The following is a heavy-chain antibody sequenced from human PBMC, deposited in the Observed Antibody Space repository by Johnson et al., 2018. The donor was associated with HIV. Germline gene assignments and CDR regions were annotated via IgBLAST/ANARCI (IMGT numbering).Heavy chain of an antibody. CDR3: ARDTSYGYERGAFDI. Sequence: EVQLVESGGGVVRPGGSLRLSCAASGFIFNDYGMSWVRQVPGKGLEWISYISSSGSITYYADSVKGRFTISRENAKNSLYLQMNSLRAGDTAVYYCARDTSYGYERGAFDIWGQGTMVTVSS. D-gene: IGHD3-16*01. V-gene: IGHV3-48*01. J-gene: IGHJ3*02. CDR2: ISSSGSIT. CDR1: GFIFNDYG.